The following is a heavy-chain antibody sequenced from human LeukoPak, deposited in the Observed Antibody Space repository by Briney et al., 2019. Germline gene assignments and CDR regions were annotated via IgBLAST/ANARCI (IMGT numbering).Heavy chain of an antibody. CDR3: ARLRDFGSGTYYNDC. CDR2: IYYSGST. V-gene: IGHV4-59*08. J-gene: IGHJ4*02. CDR1: GGSMSNYY. Sequence: SETLSLTCTVSGGSMSNYYWTWMRQPPGKGLEWVGYIYYSGSTNYNPSLKSRVTISVDTSKNQFSLKLSSVTAADMAVYYCARLRDFGSGTYYNDCWGQGTLVTVSS. D-gene: IGHD3-10*01.